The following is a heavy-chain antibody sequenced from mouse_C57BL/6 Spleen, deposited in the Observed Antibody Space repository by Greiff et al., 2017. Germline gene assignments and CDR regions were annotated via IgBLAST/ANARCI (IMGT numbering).Heavy chain of an antibody. CDR2: INPNNGGT. CDR1: GYTFTDYY. V-gene: IGHV1-26*01. CDR3: ASYGGSSSWFAY. J-gene: IGHJ3*01. Sequence: VQLQQSGPELVKPGASVKISCKASGYTFTDYYMNWVKQSHGKSLEWIGDINPNNGGTSYNQKFKGKATLTVDKSSSTAYMELRSLTSEDSAVYYCASYGGSSSWFAYWGQGTLVTVSA. D-gene: IGHD1-1*01.